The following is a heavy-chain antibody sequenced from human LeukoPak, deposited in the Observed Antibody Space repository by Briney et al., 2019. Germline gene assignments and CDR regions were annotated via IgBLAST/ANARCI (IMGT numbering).Heavy chain of an antibody. CDR1: GGSISSGSYY. CDR2: IYHSETA. Sequence: SETLSLTCTVSGGSISSGSYYWSWIRQPAGKGLEWIGSIYHSETAYYNPSLKSRVTISVDTSKNQFSLKLNSVTAADTAVYYCAREQVTMKVVVYNWFDPWGQGTLVTVSS. V-gene: IGHV4-39*07. J-gene: IGHJ5*02. CDR3: AREQVTMKVVVYNWFDP. D-gene: IGHD3-22*01.